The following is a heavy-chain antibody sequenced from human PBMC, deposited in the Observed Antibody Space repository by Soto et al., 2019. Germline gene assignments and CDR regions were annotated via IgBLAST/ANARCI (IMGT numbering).Heavy chain of an antibody. CDR2: IVVGNGNT. CDR1: GFTFSWSA. J-gene: IGHJ4*01. V-gene: IGHV1-58*01. CDR3: ARGAYYDSAGTDY. D-gene: IGHD3-16*01. Sequence: SVKVSCKDSGFTFSWSAVQWARKACGQRLEWIGWIVVGNGNTNYAQKFQERVTMTRDTSTSTVYMEVSRLRSEDTAVYYCARGAYYDSAGTDYWG.